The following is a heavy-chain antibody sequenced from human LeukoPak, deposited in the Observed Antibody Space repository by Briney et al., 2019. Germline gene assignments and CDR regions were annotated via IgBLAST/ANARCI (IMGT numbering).Heavy chain of an antibody. D-gene: IGHD5-24*01. CDR2: IKHSGST. CDR3: ARESGDGYNPFGY. J-gene: IGHJ4*02. CDR1: GRSLSAYY. Sequence: PETRSLTCAVYGRSLSAYYWSWVRQPPGKGLGWDGEIKHSGSTNYNPSLKRRAPIPVDTPKNQFSLKLSSVTAADTAVYYCARESGDGYNPFGYGGQGTRVSVSS. V-gene: IGHV4-34*01.